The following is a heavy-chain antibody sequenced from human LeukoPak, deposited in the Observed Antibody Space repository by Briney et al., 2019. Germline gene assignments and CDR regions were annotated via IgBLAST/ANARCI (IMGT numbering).Heavy chain of an antibody. CDR2: IGGGGATT. D-gene: IGHD2-2*02. J-gene: IGHJ4*02. CDR3: AKCSTSCYKGGFDY. Sequence: GGSLRLSCAASGFTFSGNAMSWVRQAPGKGLEWVSSIGGGGATTYYVDSVKGRFTISRDNSKNTLYLQMDSLRADDTAIYYCAKCSTSCYKGGFDYWGQGTLVTVSS. CDR1: GFTFSGNA. V-gene: IGHV3-23*01.